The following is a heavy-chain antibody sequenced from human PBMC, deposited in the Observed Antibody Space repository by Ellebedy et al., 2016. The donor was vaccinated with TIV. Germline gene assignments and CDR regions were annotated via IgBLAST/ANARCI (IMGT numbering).Heavy chain of an antibody. CDR2: IYYSGST. V-gene: IGHV4-59*01. CDR1: GGSISSYY. CDR3: ARSLWGSGSYWGY. J-gene: IGHJ4*02. D-gene: IGHD3-10*01. Sequence: SETLSLTCTVSGGSISSYYWSWIRQPPGKGLEWIGYIYYSGSTNYNPSLKSRVTISVDTSKNQFSLKLSSVTAADTAVYYCARSLWGSGSYWGYWGQGTLVTVS.